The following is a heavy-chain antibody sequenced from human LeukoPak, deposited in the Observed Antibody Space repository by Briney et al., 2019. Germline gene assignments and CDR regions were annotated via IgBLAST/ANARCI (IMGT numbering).Heavy chain of an antibody. D-gene: IGHD1-26*01. CDR1: GYTFTGYY. Sequence: ASVTVSCKASGYTFTGYYIHWVRQAPGQGLEWMGWINPNSGGTNYAQKFQGRVTMTRGTSINTAYMEVTRLKSDDTAIYYCARDPPPVIVGGTTADYWGQGTLVTVSS. V-gene: IGHV1-2*02. CDR3: ARDPPPVIVGGTTADY. CDR2: INPNSGGT. J-gene: IGHJ4*02.